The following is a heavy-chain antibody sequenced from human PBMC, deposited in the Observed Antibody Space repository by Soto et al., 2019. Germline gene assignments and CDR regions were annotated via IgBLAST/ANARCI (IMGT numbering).Heavy chain of an antibody. J-gene: IGHJ5*02. D-gene: IGHD3-9*01. CDR2: IYYSGST. Sequence: SETLSLTCIASGGSISNYYWSWIRQPPGKGLEWIGYIYYSGSTNYNPSLTSRVTISVDTSKNQFSLLLNSVTPEDTAVYYCARVSFDHFVHWFDPWGQGTLVTVSS. CDR3: ARVSFDHFVHWFDP. V-gene: IGHV4-59*08. CDR1: GGSISNYY.